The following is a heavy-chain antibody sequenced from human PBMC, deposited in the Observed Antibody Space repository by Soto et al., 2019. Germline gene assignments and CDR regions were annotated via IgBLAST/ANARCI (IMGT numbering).Heavy chain of an antibody. CDR2: INPNSGGT. J-gene: IGHJ5*02. Sequence: ASVKVSCKASGYTFTGYYMHWVRQAPGQGLEWMGWINPNSGGTNYAQKFQGWVTMTRDTSISTAYMELSRLRSDDTAVYYCAREAYDFWSGYSSNWFDPCGQGTLVTVSP. D-gene: IGHD3-3*01. CDR3: AREAYDFWSGYSSNWFDP. CDR1: GYTFTGYY. V-gene: IGHV1-2*04.